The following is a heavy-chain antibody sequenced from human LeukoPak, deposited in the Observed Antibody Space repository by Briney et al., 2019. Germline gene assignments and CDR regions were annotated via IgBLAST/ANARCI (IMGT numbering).Heavy chain of an antibody. CDR2: IYYSGST. CDR1: GGSISSSSYY. D-gene: IGHD5-12*01. J-gene: IGHJ5*02. Sequence: SETLSLTCTVSGGSISSSSYYWGWIRQPPGKGLEWIGSIYYSGSTYYNPSLKSRVTISVDTSKNQFSLKLSSVTAADTAVYYCARGRSGYDYETNWFDPWGQGTLVTVSS. CDR3: ARGRSGYDYETNWFDP. V-gene: IGHV4-39*07.